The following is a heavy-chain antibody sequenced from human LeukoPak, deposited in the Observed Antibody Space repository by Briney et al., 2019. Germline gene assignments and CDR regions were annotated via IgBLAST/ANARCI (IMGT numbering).Heavy chain of an antibody. J-gene: IGHJ4*02. V-gene: IGHV1-46*01. CDR2: INPSGGST. CDR3: ARDSGAAPPDY. D-gene: IGHD6-6*01. Sequence: ASVKVSCKASGYTFTSYYMHWVRQAPGQGLEWMGIINPSGGSTSYAQKFQGRVTMTRDTSTSTAYMELSSLRSEDTAVYYCARDSGAAPPDYWGQGTLVTVSS. CDR1: GYTFTSYY.